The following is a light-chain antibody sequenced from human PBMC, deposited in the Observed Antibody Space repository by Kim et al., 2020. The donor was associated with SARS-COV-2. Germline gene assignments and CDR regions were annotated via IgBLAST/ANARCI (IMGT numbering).Light chain of an antibody. V-gene: IGLV2-14*03. CDR1: SSDVGGYHF. J-gene: IGLJ1*01. CDR2: DVS. Sequence: QSITISCTGTSSDVGGYHFVSLYQQHPGKAPKLIIYDVSNRPSGVSNRFSGSKSGNTASLTISGLQAEDEAEYYCSSYTSSATLGVFGIGTKVTVL. CDR3: SSYTSSATLGV.